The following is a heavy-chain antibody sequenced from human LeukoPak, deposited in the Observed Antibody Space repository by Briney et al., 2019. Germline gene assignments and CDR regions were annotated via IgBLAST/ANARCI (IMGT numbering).Heavy chain of an antibody. J-gene: IGHJ5*01. CDR1: GYSFTNYW. CDR2: IYPGDSDT. Sequence: PGESLKISCEASGYSFTNYWIGWVRQMPGKGREWMGIIYPGDSDTRYRSSFQGQVTISADKSISIAYLQWSSLKASDTAIYYCARLNNWFDSWGQGTLVTVSS. CDR3: ARLNNWFDS. V-gene: IGHV5-51*01.